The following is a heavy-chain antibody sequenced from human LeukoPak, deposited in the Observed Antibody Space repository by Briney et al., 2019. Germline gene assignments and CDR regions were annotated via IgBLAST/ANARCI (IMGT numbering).Heavy chain of an antibody. J-gene: IGHJ3*02. CDR1: GGSFSGYY. CDR2: INHSGGT. D-gene: IGHD3-9*01. V-gene: IGHV4-34*01. Sequence: SETLSLTCAVYGGSFSGYYWSWIRQPPGKGLEWIGEINHSGGTNYNPSLKSRVTISVDTSKNQFSLKLSSVTAADTAVYYCARRIRYFDWLLSHGAFDIWGQGTMVTVSS. CDR3: ARRIRYFDWLLSHGAFDI.